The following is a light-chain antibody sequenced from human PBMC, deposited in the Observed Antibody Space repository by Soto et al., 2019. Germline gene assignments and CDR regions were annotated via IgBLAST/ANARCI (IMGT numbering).Light chain of an antibody. J-gene: IGKJ1*01. CDR1: QSINTW. Sequence: DIQMTQSPSSLSASERDRVTITCRASQSINTWLAWYQQKPGKAPKLLIYDASTLETGVPSRFSGSGSGTEFTLTISSLQPDDSATYFCQQYNSYSWTFGQGTKVDIK. CDR2: DAS. CDR3: QQYNSYSWT. V-gene: IGKV1-5*01.